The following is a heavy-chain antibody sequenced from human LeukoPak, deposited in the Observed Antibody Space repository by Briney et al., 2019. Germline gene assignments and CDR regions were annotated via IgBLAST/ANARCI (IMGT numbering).Heavy chain of an antibody. CDR2: IYYSGST. Sequence: SETLSLTCTVSGGSISSYYWSWIRQPPGKGLEWIGYIYYSGSTNYNPSLKSRVTISVDTSKNQFSLKLSSVTAADTAVYYCARQGSGSPVYYFDYWGQGTLVTVSS. V-gene: IGHV4-59*08. J-gene: IGHJ4*02. D-gene: IGHD1-26*01. CDR1: GGSISSYY. CDR3: ARQGSGSPVYYFDY.